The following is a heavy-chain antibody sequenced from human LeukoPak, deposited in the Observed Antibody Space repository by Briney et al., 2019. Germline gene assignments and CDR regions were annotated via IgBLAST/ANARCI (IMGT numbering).Heavy chain of an antibody. CDR3: ARRRYYDGSGYLE. CDR1: GDSVSRSDSY. V-gene: IGHV4-39*01. J-gene: IGHJ1*01. CDR2: IYYSGRT. Sequence: SETLSPTCSVSGDSVSRSDSYWDWIRQPPGKGLEWIGTIYYSGRTYYSPSLKSRVTMSVDPSNNQFSLTLRPVTAADTAVYYCARRRYYDGSGYLEWGQGTLLSVPS. D-gene: IGHD3-22*01.